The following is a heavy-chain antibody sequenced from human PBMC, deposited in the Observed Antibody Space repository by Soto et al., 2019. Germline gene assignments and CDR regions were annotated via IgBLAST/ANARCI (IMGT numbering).Heavy chain of an antibody. V-gene: IGHV3-23*01. CDR3: AKLSARDYGDHIDY. Sequence: EVQLLESGGGLAQPGGSLRLSCAASGFTFSSQAMSWVRQAPGKGLEWVSTISSTGASTYWADSVKGRFAISRDNSVNTLSLQMNSLTAEDTAIYYCAKLSARDYGDHIDYWGQGTLVTVSS. J-gene: IGHJ4*02. CDR2: ISSTGAST. CDR1: GFTFSSQA. D-gene: IGHD4-17*01.